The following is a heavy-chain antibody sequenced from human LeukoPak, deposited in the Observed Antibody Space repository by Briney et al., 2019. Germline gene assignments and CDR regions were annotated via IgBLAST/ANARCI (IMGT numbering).Heavy chain of an antibody. Sequence: PGGSLRLSCAASGVTLGRYAVSWARQAPGRGLEWVSYISPSGDASVYAESVKGRFTISRDNSKNMVYLHLDSLRAEDTAKYYCVRKVYYYMDVWGNGTTVTVSS. CDR3: VRKVYYYMDV. CDR1: GVTLGRYA. J-gene: IGHJ6*04. V-gene: IGHV3-23*01. CDR2: ISPSGDAS. D-gene: IGHD3-10*01.